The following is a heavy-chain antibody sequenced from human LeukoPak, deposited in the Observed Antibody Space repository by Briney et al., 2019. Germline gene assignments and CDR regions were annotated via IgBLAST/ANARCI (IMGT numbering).Heavy chain of an antibody. CDR2: ISRSGSRI. CDR3: AREGGYDGFDI. Sequence: GGSLRLSCAASGFTFSSYDMNWVRQPPGKGLEWVSYISRSGSRIYYADSVKGRFTSSRDNAKSSLYLQMNSLRVEDTAVYYCAREGGYDGFDIWGQGTMVTVSS. D-gene: IGHD5-12*01. V-gene: IGHV3-48*03. CDR1: GFTFSSYD. J-gene: IGHJ3*02.